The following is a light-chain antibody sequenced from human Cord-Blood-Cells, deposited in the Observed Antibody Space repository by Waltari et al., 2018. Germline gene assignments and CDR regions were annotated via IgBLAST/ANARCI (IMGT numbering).Light chain of an antibody. CDR2: GAS. Sequence: IVMTQSPATLSASPGERPPPSCTAGPSVTHNLAWDQQKPRQPPRLLIYGASTRATGIPSRFSGSGAEAEFTLTISSLQSEGFAVYHCQQYNNWPVFGGGTKVEIK. CDR1: PSVTHN. J-gene: IGKJ4*01. V-gene: IGKV3-15*01. CDR3: QQYNNWPV.